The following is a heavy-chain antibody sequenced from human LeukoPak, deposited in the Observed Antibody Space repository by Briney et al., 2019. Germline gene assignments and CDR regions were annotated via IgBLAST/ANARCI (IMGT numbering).Heavy chain of an antibody. Sequence: GESLKISFKGSGYRFTSYWIGWVRPMPGKGVEWMGIIYPGDSDTRYSPSFQGQVTISADKSISTAYLQWSSLKASDTAMYYCARSSGLRNFDYWGQGTLVTVSS. V-gene: IGHV5-51*01. J-gene: IGHJ4*02. CDR1: GYRFTSYW. CDR2: IYPGDSDT. CDR3: ARSSGLRNFDY. D-gene: IGHD3-10*01.